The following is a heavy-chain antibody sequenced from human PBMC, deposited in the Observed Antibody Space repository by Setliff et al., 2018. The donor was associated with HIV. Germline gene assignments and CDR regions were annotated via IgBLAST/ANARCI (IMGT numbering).Heavy chain of an antibody. D-gene: IGHD6-13*01. CDR2: IKSKIDGGTA. V-gene: IGHV3-15*01. J-gene: IGHJ5*02. Sequence: GGSLRLSCAASGFTVTTYWMSWVRQAPGKGLEWVGRIKSKIDGGTADYAAPVKGRFTISRDDSKNTLYLQMNSLKIEDTAMYYCTSRPPNSSSRRFDPWGQGTLVTVSS. CDR3: TSRPPNSSSRRFDP. CDR1: GFTVTTYW.